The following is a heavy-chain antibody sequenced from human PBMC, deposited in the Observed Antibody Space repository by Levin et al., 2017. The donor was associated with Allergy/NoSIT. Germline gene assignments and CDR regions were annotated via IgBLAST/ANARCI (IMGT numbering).Heavy chain of an antibody. CDR1: GGSIRSGSYY. CDR3: ARAEVGSEH. J-gene: IGHJ4*02. D-gene: IGHD3-10*01. CDR2: IYSSGSA. Sequence: TSQTLSLPCKVSGGSIRSGSYYWSWIRQPAAKGLEWIGRIYSSGSANYNPSLKSRVTISVDTSKNQFSLKLSSVTAADTAVYYCARAEVGSEHWGQGTLVTVSS. V-gene: IGHV4-61*02.